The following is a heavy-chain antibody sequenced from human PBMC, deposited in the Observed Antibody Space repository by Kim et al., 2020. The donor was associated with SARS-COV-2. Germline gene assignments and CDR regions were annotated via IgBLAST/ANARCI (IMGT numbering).Heavy chain of an antibody. CDR3: ARDTSLDY. V-gene: IGHV4-38-2*02. Sequence: SETLSLTCTVSGYSITSGYYWGWIRQPPGKGLEWIGSIYHSGITYYNPSLKSRVTISVDTSKNQFSLRLSSVTAADTAVFYCARDTSLDYWGQGTLVTVSS. J-gene: IGHJ4*02. CDR1: GYSITSGYY. CDR2: IYHSGIT.